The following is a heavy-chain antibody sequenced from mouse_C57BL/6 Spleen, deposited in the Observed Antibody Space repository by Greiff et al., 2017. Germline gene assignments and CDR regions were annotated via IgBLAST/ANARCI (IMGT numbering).Heavy chain of an antibody. V-gene: IGHV1-55*01. Sequence: QVQLKQPGAELVKPGASVKMSCKASGYTFTSYWITWVKQRPGQGLEWIGDIYPGSGSTNYNEKFKSKATLTVDTSSSTAYMQLSSLTSEDSAVYYCARGNGNYVRYFDVWGTGTTVTVSS. D-gene: IGHD2-1*01. CDR1: GYTFTSYW. J-gene: IGHJ1*03. CDR3: ARGNGNYVRYFDV. CDR2: IYPGSGST.